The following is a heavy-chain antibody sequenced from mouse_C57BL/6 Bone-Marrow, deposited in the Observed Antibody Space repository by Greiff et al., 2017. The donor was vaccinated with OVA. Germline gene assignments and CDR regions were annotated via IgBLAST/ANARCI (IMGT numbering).Heavy chain of an antibody. CDR2: ISYSGST. Sequence: DVQLQESGPGMVKPSQSLSLTCTVTGYSITSGYDWHWIRHFPGNKLEWMGYISYSGSTNYNPSLKSRISITHDTSKNHFFLKLNSVTTEDTATYYCARGGYGSSYVARYWGQGTSVTVSS. V-gene: IGHV3-1*01. CDR1: GYSITSGYD. J-gene: IGHJ4*01. CDR3: ARGGYGSSYVARY. D-gene: IGHD1-1*01.